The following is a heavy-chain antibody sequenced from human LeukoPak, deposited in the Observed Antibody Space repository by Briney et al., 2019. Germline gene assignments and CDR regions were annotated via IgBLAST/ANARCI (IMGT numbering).Heavy chain of an antibody. D-gene: IGHD3-22*01. Sequence: GGSLRLSCAASGFTFSSYGMHWVRQAPGKGLEWVAVISYDGSNKYYADSVKGRFTISRDNSKNTLYLQMNSLRAEDTAVYYCARAAYDSGSYIVNHDYWGQGTLVTVSS. J-gene: IGHJ4*02. CDR2: ISYDGSNK. V-gene: IGHV3-30*03. CDR3: ARAAYDSGSYIVNHDY. CDR1: GFTFSSYG.